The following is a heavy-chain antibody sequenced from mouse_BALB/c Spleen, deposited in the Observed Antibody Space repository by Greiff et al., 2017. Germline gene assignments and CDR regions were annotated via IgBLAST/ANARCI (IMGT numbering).Heavy chain of an antibody. J-gene: IGHJ2*01. CDR3: ARGDYFDD. CDR1: GFTFSSYA. Sequence: EVKLVESGGGLVKPGGSLKLSCAASGFTFSSYAMSWVRQTPEKRLEWVASISSGGSTYYPDSVKGRFTISRDNARNILYLQMSSLRSEDTAMYYCARGDYFDDWGQSTTLTVSS. V-gene: IGHV5-6-5*01. CDR2: ISSGGST.